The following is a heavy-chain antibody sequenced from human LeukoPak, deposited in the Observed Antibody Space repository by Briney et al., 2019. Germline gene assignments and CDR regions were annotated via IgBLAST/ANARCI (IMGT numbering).Heavy chain of an antibody. J-gene: IGHJ5*02. CDR1: GYTFTGYY. Sequence: ASVTVSCKASGYTFTGYYMHWVRQAPGQGLEGMGWINPNSGGTNYAQMFQGRVTMTRDTSISTAYMELSRLRSDDTAVYYCARDPLLEMATIGYNWFDPWGQGTLVTVSS. CDR2: INPNSGGT. D-gene: IGHD5-24*01. CDR3: ARDPLLEMATIGYNWFDP. V-gene: IGHV1-2*02.